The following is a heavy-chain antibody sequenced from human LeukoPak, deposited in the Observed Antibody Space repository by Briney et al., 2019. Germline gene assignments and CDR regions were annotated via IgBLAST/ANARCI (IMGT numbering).Heavy chain of an antibody. Sequence: RSDPLSLTCTVSVGFISSYYWSWIRQPPGKGLEWIGYIYYSGSTNYNPSLKSRVTISVDTSKNQFSLKRSSVTAADTAVYYCGRGSGYYYFYYMDVWGKGTTVTVS. V-gene: IGHV4-59*07. CDR3: GRGSGYYYFYYMDV. CDR1: VGFISSYY. CDR2: IYYSGST. D-gene: IGHD6-19*01. J-gene: IGHJ6*03.